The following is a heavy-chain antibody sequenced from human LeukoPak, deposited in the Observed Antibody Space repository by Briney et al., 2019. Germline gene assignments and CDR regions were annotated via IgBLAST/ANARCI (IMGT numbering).Heavy chain of an antibody. CDR2: IVPIFGTA. J-gene: IGHJ6*03. Sequence: SVKVSCKASGGTFSNYAISWVRQAPGQGLEWMGGIVPIFGTANYAQKFQGRVTITADKSTSTAHMELSSLRSEDTAVYYCARSGVYGSGSYFVYYYYYMDVWGKGTTVTVSS. D-gene: IGHD3-10*01. CDR1: GGTFSNYA. V-gene: IGHV1-69*06. CDR3: ARSGVYGSGSYFVYYYYYMDV.